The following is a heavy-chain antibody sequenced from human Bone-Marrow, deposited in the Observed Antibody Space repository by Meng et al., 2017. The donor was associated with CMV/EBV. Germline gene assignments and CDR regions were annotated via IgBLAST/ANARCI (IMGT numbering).Heavy chain of an antibody. Sequence: GESLKISCAASGFTVSSNYMSWVRQAPGKGLEWVSVIYSGGSTYYADSVKGRFTISRDNSKSTLYLQMNSLRAEDTAVYYCARDGPCSSTSCYIDYWGQGTLVTVSS. V-gene: IGHV3-53*01. CDR1: GFTVSSNY. CDR2: IYSGGST. J-gene: IGHJ4*02. CDR3: ARDGPCSSTSCYIDY. D-gene: IGHD2-2*02.